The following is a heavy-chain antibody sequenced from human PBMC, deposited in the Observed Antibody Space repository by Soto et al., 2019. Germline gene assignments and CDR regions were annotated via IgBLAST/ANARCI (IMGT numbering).Heavy chain of an antibody. Sequence: PSETLSLTCSVSGDSISTHYWNWIRQTPGKGLEWIGDIYYNGSANYNPSLKSRVTISVDTSRNQFSLRLRSVTAADTAVYFCARDRRTTGWFYFDYWGQGPLVTVST. CDR1: GDSISTHY. V-gene: IGHV4-59*11. CDR2: IYYNGSA. J-gene: IGHJ4*02. D-gene: IGHD6-19*01. CDR3: ARDRRTTGWFYFDY.